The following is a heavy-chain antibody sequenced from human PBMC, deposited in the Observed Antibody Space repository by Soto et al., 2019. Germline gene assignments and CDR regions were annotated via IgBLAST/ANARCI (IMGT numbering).Heavy chain of an antibody. J-gene: IGHJ5*02. CDR3: AGGVREDGWFDP. Sequence: QVQLVQSGAEVKKPGASVKVSCKASGYTFTSYGISWVRQAPGQGLEWMGWISAYNGNTNYAQKLQGRVNMTTDTSTSKADMELRSLRSHDTAVYYCAGGVREDGWFDPWGQVTLVTVSS. V-gene: IGHV1-18*01. D-gene: IGHD1-1*01. CDR1: GYTFTSYG. CDR2: ISAYNGNT.